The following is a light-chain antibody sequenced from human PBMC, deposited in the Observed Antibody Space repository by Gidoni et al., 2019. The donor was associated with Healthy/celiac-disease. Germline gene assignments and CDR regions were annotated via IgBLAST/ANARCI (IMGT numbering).Light chain of an antibody. CDR1: QSVSSY. CDR3: QQRSNWPLYT. Sequence: EIVLTHPPATLSLSPGERATLSCRASQSVSSYLAWYQQKPGQAPRLLIYDASSMATGIPARFSGSGSGTDFTLTISSLEPEDFAVYYCQQRSNWPLYTFGQGTKLEIK. V-gene: IGKV3-11*01. CDR2: DAS. J-gene: IGKJ2*01.